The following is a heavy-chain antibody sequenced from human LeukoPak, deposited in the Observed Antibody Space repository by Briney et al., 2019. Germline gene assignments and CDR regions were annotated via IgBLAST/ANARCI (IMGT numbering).Heavy chain of an antibody. CDR2: IWYDGSKK. D-gene: IGHD2/OR15-2a*01. CDR1: GFSISSYG. CDR3: ARDECSTTYYYGY. Sequence: PGGSLRLSCVVSGFSISSYGMHWVRQSPGKGLEWVAVIWYDGSKKYHADSVRGRFTISRDVSKSTLYLEMSSLRAEDTAVYYCARDECSTTYYYGYWGQGTLVTVSP. J-gene: IGHJ4*02. V-gene: IGHV3-33*01.